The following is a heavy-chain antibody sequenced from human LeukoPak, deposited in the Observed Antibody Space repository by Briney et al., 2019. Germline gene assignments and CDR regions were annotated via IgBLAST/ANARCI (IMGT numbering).Heavy chain of an antibody. V-gene: IGHV4-59*08. CDR3: ARESRIDAFDI. CDR2: IYYSGST. Sequence: SSETLSLTCTVSGGSISSYSWSWIRQPPGKGLEWIGYIYYSGSTYYNPSLKSRVTVSVDTSKNQFSLKLSSVTAADTAVYYCARESRIDAFDIWGQGTMVTVSS. CDR1: GGSISSYS. J-gene: IGHJ3*02.